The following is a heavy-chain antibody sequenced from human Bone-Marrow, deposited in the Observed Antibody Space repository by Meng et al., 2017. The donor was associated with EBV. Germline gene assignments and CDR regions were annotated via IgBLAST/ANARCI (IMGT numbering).Heavy chain of an antibody. CDR3: ARAQGSGYDYAIAY. D-gene: IGHD5-12*01. CDR2: FYSDEHT. Sequence: VQRPASRPRLPQPAESLSLSCELLRCAEGGGRCSWRWIRPPPGQGLEWIGYFYSDEHTYYNPSSPSLVSIALDTSKTQFSPELRSVTAADTAVYYCARAQGSGYDYAIAYWGQGTLVTVSS. J-gene: IGHJ4*02. CDR1: RCAEGGGRCS. V-gene: IGHV4-30-4*01.